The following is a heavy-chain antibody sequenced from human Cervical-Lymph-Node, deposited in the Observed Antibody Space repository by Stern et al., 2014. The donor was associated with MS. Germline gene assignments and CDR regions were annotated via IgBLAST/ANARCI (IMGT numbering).Heavy chain of an antibody. CDR2: IYHTGNI. CDR1: GASIGSSPW. J-gene: IGHJ4*02. D-gene: IGHD6-13*01. Sequence: QVQLQESGPGLVKPSGTLSLTCAVSGASIGSSPWGRWVRPPPGKGPEWIGEIYHTGNINYNPSLKSRVTISLDKSKNQFSLRLNSVTAADTAIYYCAKEGRVSRFDSWGQGTLVTVSS. CDR3: AKEGRVSRFDS. V-gene: IGHV4-4*02.